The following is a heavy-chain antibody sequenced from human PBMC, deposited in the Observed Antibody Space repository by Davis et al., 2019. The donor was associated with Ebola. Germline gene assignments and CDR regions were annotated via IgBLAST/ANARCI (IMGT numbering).Heavy chain of an antibody. D-gene: IGHD2-15*01. CDR2: ISGGGRTI. CDR1: GFTFSDYY. Sequence: GGFLRLSCAASGFTFSDYYMSWIRQAPGKGLEWVSYISGGGRTIYYADSVKGRFTMSRDNAKNSLYLQMNSLRAEDTAVYYCAGLYCSGGNCYQSYWGQGTLVTVSS. CDR3: AGLYCSGGNCYQSY. V-gene: IGHV3-11*01. J-gene: IGHJ4*02.